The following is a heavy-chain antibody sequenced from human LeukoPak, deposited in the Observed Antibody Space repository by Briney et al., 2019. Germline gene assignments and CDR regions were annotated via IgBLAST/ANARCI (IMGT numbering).Heavy chain of an antibody. CDR2: IYPDDSNT. CDR3: ARPIHRYSVSPDAFDI. V-gene: IGHV5-51*01. CDR1: GYSFTTYW. D-gene: IGHD1-26*01. Sequence: GESLKISCKGSGYSFTTYWIGWVRQMPGKGLEWMGIIYPDDSNTRYSPSFQGQVTISADKSISTAYLQWSSLKASDTAMYYCARPIHRYSVSPDAFDIWGQGTMVTVTS. J-gene: IGHJ3*02.